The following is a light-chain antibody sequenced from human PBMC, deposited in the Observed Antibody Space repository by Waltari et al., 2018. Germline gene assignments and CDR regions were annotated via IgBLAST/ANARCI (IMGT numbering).Light chain of an antibody. J-gene: IGKJ3*01. V-gene: IGKV3-15*01. Sequence: EVLLTQSPVTLSVSPGEPATLSCRASESVNSDLAWYYQKPGQAPRLLMYASSARATGVPVRFTGSGFDTDFTLTISSLQSEDLGIYHCQQYGSSPFTFGPGTKVDIK. CDR1: ESVNSD. CDR3: QQYGSSPFT. CDR2: ASS.